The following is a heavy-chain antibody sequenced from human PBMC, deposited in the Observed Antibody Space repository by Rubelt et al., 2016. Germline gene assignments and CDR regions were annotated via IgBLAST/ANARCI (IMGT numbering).Heavy chain of an antibody. J-gene: IGHJ4*02. Sequence: QVQLVASGGGVVQPGRSLRLSCAASGFTFSSYAMHWVRQAPGKGLEWVAVISYDGSNKYYADSVKGRLTISRDNSKNTLYLQMNSLRAEDTAVYYCAREITPADLDWGQGTLVTVSS. V-gene: IGHV3-30*04. CDR1: GFTFSSYA. CDR2: ISYDGSNK. CDR3: AREITPADLD. D-gene: IGHD2-2*01.